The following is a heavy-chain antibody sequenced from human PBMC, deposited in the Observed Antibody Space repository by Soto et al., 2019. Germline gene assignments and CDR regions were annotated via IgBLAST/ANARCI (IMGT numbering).Heavy chain of an antibody. Sequence: ASVKGSCKASGYTFTSYGITWVRQAPGQGLEWMGWISAYNGNTNYAQKPKGRVTMTTDPSTSTAYMELRSLRSDDTAVYHCARDSDIPQSGQFDPWAQGTLLAASS. D-gene: IGHD2-2*01. CDR3: ARDSDIPQSGQFDP. V-gene: IGHV1-18*01. CDR1: GYTFTSYG. CDR2: ISAYNGNT. J-gene: IGHJ5*02.